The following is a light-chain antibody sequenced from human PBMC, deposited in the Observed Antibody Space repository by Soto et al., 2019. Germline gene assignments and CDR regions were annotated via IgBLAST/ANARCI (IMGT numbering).Light chain of an antibody. CDR3: CSYAGTYTQWV. V-gene: IGLV2-11*01. CDR1: SSDVGGYNY. Sequence: QSVLTQPRSVSGSPGQSVTISCTGTSSDVGGYNYVSWYQQHPGKAPKLVMYDVSKRPSGVPDRFSGSKSGNPASLTVSGLQAADDADYSCCSYAGTYTQWVFGGGTKLTVL. CDR2: DVS. J-gene: IGLJ3*02.